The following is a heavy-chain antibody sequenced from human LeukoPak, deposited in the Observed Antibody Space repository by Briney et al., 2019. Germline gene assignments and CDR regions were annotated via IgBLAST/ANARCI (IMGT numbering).Heavy chain of an antibody. CDR1: GGSISSYY. J-gene: IGHJ6*02. D-gene: IGHD5-24*01. Sequence: PSETLSLTCTVSGGSISSYYWSWIRQPAGKGLEWIGRIYTSGSTNYNPPLKSRVTMSVDTSKNQFSLKLSSVTAADTAVYYCARDPWLSYYYTMDVWGQGTTVTVSS. CDR3: ARDPWLSYYYTMDV. CDR2: IYTSGST. V-gene: IGHV4-4*07.